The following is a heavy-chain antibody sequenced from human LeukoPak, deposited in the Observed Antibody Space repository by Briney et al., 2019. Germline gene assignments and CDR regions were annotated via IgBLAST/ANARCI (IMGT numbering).Heavy chain of an antibody. D-gene: IGHD5-18*01. CDR3: ARDPPTGYSYGFYYFDY. J-gene: IGHJ4*02. CDR2: ISSSGSTI. V-gene: IGHV3-11*01. Sequence: GGSLRLSCAASGFTFSDYYMSWIRQAPGKGLEWVSYISSSGSTIYYADSVKGRFTISRDNAKNSLYLQMSSLRAEDTAVYYCARDPPTGYSYGFYYFDYWGQGTLVTVSS. CDR1: GFTFSDYY.